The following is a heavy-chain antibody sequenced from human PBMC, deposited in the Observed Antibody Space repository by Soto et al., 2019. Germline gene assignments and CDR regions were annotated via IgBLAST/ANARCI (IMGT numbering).Heavy chain of an antibody. CDR3: ASVRPGVASIRPLFDH. V-gene: IGHV3-11*01. D-gene: IGHD1-1*01. CDR2: ISSSGSTI. Sequence: GGSLRLSCAASGFTVSDYYMSWIRQSPGKGLEWVSYISSSGSTIYYADSVKGRFTISRDNAKNSLYLQMNSLRAEDTAVYYCASVRPGVASIRPLFDHCDPRTLVIVSS. J-gene: IGHJ4*02. CDR1: GFTVSDYY.